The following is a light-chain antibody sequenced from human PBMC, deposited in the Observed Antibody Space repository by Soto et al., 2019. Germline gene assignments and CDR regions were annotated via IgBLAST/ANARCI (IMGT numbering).Light chain of an antibody. CDR3: QSYDNNLSGWV. CDR2: GNS. V-gene: IGLV1-40*01. Sequence: QSVLTQPPSVSGAPGQMVIMSCTGSSSNVGTFYDVHWYQHLPGTAPKLLIYGNSNRPSGVPDRFSASKSGSSASLAITGLQAEDEADYYCQSYDNNLSGWVFGGGTQLTVL. CDR1: SSNVGTFYD. J-gene: IGLJ3*02.